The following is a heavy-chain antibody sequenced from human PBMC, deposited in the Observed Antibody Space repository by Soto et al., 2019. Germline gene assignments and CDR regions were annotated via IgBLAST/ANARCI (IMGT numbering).Heavy chain of an antibody. CDR3: ARVEYYDTYGMDV. CDR2: IWYDGSNK. V-gene: IGHV3-33*01. Sequence: GGSLRLSCAASGFTFSSYGMHWVRQAPGKGLEWVAVIWYDGSNKYYADSVKGRFTISRDNSKNTLYLQMNSLRAEDTAVYYCARVEYYDTYGMDVWGQGTTVTVS. D-gene: IGHD3-22*01. J-gene: IGHJ6*02. CDR1: GFTFSSYG.